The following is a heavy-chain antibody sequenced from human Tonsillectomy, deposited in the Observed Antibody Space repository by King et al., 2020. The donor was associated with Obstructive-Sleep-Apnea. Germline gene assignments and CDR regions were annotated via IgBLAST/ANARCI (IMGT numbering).Heavy chain of an antibody. CDR3: ARDPSHSSFDY. Sequence: VQLVESGGGLVQPGGSLRLSCAASGFIFGNYWMTWVRQAPGKGLEFVANIKTDGSVKNYVDSVKGRFTISRDNAKNSVYLQMYSLRVEDTAVYYCARDPSHSSFDYWGHGTLVTVSS. J-gene: IGHJ4*01. V-gene: IGHV3-7*01. CDR1: GFIFGNYW. CDR2: IKTDGSVK. D-gene: IGHD6-13*01.